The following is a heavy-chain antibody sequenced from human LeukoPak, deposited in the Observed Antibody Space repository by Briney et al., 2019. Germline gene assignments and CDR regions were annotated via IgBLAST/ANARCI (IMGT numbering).Heavy chain of an antibody. J-gene: IGHJ4*02. CDR1: GGTFSSYA. V-gene: IGHV1-69*06. Sequence: SVKVSCKASGGTFSSYAISWVRQAPGQGLEWMGGIIPIFGTANYARKFQGRVTITADKSTSTAYMELSSLRSEDTAVYYCARVGSGWSLGFDYWGQGTLVTVSS. CDR3: ARVGSGWSLGFDY. CDR2: IIPIFGTA. D-gene: IGHD6-19*01.